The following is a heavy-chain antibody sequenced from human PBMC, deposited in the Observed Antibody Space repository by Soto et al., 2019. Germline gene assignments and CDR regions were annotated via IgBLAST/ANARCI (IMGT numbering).Heavy chain of an antibody. V-gene: IGHV4-59*01. Sequence: ETLSLTCTVSGGSISSYYWSWIRQPPGKGLEWIGYIYYSGSTNYNPSLKSRVTISVDTSKNQFSLKLSSVTAADTAVYYCARCSSSWYYFDYWGQGTLVTVSS. J-gene: IGHJ4*02. CDR3: ARCSSSWYYFDY. CDR2: IYYSGST. D-gene: IGHD6-13*01. CDR1: GGSISSYY.